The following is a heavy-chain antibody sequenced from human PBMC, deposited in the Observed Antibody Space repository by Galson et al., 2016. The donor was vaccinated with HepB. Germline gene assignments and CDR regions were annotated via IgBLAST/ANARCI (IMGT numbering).Heavy chain of an antibody. CDR2: ISTTGRYI. V-gene: IGHV3-21*01. Sequence: SLRLSCAASGFTFDTYCMNWVRQAPGKGLEWVASISTTGRYIYYADSVEGRFTISGDNAQNSVYLQMNSLRPEGTAIYYCARGGVSITIFGVVPYFDPWGQGALVTVSS. J-gene: IGHJ4*02. CDR1: GFTFDTYC. D-gene: IGHD3-3*01. CDR3: ARGGVSITIFGVVPYFDP.